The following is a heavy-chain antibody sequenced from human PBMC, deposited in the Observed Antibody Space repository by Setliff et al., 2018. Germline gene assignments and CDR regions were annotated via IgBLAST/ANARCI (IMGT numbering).Heavy chain of an antibody. CDR1: GFTFDDYG. CDR2: INWNGGST. D-gene: IGHD6-19*01. CDR3: ARHKTGAVGTGEHFQH. Sequence: GALRLSCAASGFTFDDYGMSWVRQAPGKGLEWVSGINWNGGSTGYADSVKGRFTISRDNAKNSLYLQMNSLRAEDTALYYCARHKTGAVGTGEHFQHWGQGTLVTVSS. J-gene: IGHJ1*01. V-gene: IGHV3-20*04.